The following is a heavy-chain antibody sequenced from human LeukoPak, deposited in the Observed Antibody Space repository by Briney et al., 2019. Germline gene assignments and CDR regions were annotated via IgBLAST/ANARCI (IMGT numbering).Heavy chain of an antibody. J-gene: IGHJ4*02. Sequence: SETLSLTCTVSGGSISSNSDYWGWIRQPPGKGLEWIGSISYSGTTYYNPSLMSRVTISVDTSKNQFSLKLSSVTAADTAVYYCATDPDFWSGYYYFDYWGQGTLVTVSS. CDR3: ATDPDFWSGYYYFDY. D-gene: IGHD3-3*01. V-gene: IGHV4-39*07. CDR1: GGSISSNSDY. CDR2: ISYSGTT.